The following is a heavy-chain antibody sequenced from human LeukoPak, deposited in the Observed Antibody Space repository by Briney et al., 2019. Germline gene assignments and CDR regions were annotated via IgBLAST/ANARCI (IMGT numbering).Heavy chain of an antibody. J-gene: IGHJ4*02. CDR2: ISGSGGST. CDR1: GFTFSSYA. V-gene: IGHV3-23*01. CDR3: AKDSLRTVPKASFDS. Sequence: PGGSLRLSCAAAGFTFSSYAMSWVRQTPVKGLEWVSVISGSGGSTYYADAVKGRFTISRVNSKNTLYLQMNSLRAEDRAVYYCAKDSLRTVPKASFDSWGQGTLVTVSS. D-gene: IGHD2-2*01.